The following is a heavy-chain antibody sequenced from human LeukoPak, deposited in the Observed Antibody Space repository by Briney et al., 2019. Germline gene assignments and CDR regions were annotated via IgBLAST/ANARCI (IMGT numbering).Heavy chain of an antibody. D-gene: IGHD3-22*01. CDR1: GFTVSSNY. CDR2: IYGGGST. V-gene: IGHV3-53*05. J-gene: IGHJ4*02. Sequence: QPGRSLRLSCAASGFTVSSNYMSWVRQAPGKGLEWVSVIYGGGSTDYADSVKGRFTISRDNSKNTLYLQMNSLRAEDTAVYYCAREYYYDSSGYYYPHFDYWGQGTLVTVSS. CDR3: AREYYYDSSGYYYPHFDY.